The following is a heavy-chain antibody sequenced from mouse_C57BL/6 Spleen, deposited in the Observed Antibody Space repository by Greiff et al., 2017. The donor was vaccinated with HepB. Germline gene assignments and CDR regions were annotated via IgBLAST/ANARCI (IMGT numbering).Heavy chain of an antibody. D-gene: IGHD1-1*01. CDR2: IDPETGGT. J-gene: IGHJ1*03. V-gene: IGHV1-15*01. Sequence: VQLQQSGAELVRPGASVTLSCKASGYTFTDYEMHWVKQTPVHGLEWIGAIDPETGGTAYNQKFKGKAILTADKSSSTAYMELRSLTSEDSAVYYCTSRVYYSRYFDVWGTGTTVTVSS. CDR3: TSRVYYSRYFDV. CDR1: GYTFTDYE.